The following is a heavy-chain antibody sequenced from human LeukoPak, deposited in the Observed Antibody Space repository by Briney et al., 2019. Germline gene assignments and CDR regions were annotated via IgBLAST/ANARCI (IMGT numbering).Heavy chain of an antibody. CDR1: GGSISTSNSY. Sequence: SETLSLTCAVSGGSISTSNSYWGWIRRPPGKGLVWIGSIYSSGSTYYNSSLKSRVTIPIDTSKNQVSLKMSFVAAADTAVYYCAKSDGYGLIDYWGQGTLVTVSS. CDR2: IYSSGST. J-gene: IGHJ4*01. V-gene: IGHV4-39*01. D-gene: IGHD2-21*02. CDR3: AKSDGYGLIDY.